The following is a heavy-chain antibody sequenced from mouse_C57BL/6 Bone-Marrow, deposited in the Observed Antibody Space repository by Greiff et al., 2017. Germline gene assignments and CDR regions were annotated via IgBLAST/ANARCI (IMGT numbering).Heavy chain of an antibody. CDR3: ARQRRDGYYDWVWCAY. V-gene: IGHV5-12*01. CDR2: ISNGGGST. D-gene: IGHD2-3*01. J-gene: IGHJ3*01. Sequence: EVHLVESGGGLVQPGGSLKLSCAASGFTFSDYYMYWVRQTPEKRLEWVAYISNGGGSTYYPDTVKGRFTISRDKAKNTLYLQLSRLKSEDTAMYYCARQRRDGYYDWVWCAYWGQGTLVTVSA. CDR1: GFTFSDYY.